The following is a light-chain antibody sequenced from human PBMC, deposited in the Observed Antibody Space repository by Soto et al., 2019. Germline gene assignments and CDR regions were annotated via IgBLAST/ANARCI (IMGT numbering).Light chain of an antibody. J-gene: IGLJ2*01. Sequence: QPVLTQPPSASGTPGQRVTISCSGSSSNTGSNYVYWYQQLPGTAPKLLIDTNNQRPSGVPDRFSGSKSGTSASLAISGLRYEDEANYYCAAWDDSLSGRVFGGGTKLTVL. CDR2: TNN. CDR1: SSNTGSNY. V-gene: IGLV1-47*01. CDR3: AAWDDSLSGRV.